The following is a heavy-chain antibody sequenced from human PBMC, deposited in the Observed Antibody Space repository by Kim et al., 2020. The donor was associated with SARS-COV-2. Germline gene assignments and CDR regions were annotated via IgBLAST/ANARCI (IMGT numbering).Heavy chain of an antibody. CDR2: ISSSRTYT. J-gene: IGHJ4*02. D-gene: IGHD2-15*01. CDR1: GFTFSDYY. V-gene: IGHV3-11*05. CDR3: ARERDFGNSFDY. Sequence: GGSLRLSCAASGFTFSDYYMSWIRQAPGKGLEWVSYISSSRTYTNYADSVKGRFTISRDNAKNSLYLQMNSLRAEDTAVYFCARERDFGNSFDYWGQGTLVTVSS.